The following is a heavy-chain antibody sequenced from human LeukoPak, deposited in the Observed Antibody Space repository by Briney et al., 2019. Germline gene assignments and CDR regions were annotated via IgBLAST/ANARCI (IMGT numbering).Heavy chain of an antibody. CDR1: GDSISSYY. V-gene: IGHV4-4*09. D-gene: IGHD6-19*01. CDR3: ATASAVAGPFDY. CDR2: IYTSGST. Sequence: PSETLSLTCTVSGDSISSYYWSWVRQPPGKRLEWIGYIYTSGSTNYNPSLKSRVTISVDTSKNQFSLKLSFVTAADTAVYYCATASAVAGPFDYWGQGTLVTVSS. J-gene: IGHJ4*02.